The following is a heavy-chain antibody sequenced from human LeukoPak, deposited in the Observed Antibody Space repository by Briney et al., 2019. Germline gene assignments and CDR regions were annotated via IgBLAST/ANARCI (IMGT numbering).Heavy chain of an antibody. J-gene: IGHJ4*02. Sequence: PGGSLRLSCAASGFTFSYYGMHWVRQAPGKGLEWVAIISFDGSNTYYADSVKGRFAISRDNSKNTLYLQMDSLRADDTAVYFCARDSIRQQLYYFDYWGRGTLVTVSS. D-gene: IGHD6-13*01. CDR1: GFTFSYYG. CDR2: ISFDGSNT. CDR3: ARDSIRQQLYYFDY. V-gene: IGHV3-30*03.